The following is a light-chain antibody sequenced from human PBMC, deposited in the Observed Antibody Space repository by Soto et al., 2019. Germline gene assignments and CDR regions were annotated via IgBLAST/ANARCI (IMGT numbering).Light chain of an antibody. J-gene: IGKJ1*01. CDR3: QQSYSTPPVT. CDR1: QSISSY. Sequence: DIPMTQSPSSLSASVGDRVTITCRASQSISSYLKWYQQKPGKAPKLLIYAASSLQSGCSSRFSGSGSGTDFTLTISSLQPEDFATYFCQQSYSTPPVTFGQGTKVQIK. V-gene: IGKV1-39*01. CDR2: AAS.